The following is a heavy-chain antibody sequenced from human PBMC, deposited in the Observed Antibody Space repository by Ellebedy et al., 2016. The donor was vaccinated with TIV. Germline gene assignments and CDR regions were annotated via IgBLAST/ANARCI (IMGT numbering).Heavy chain of an antibody. J-gene: IGHJ4*02. V-gene: IGHV1-69*10. Sequence: AASVKVSCKASGRDFVSYDFNWVRQAPGQRLEWLGGITPVVGRPNYAQQFQDRLTISADRSSNTVYLEMSGLRSDDRAVYFCAREGISRSGVPLFEFWGQGTLIGVSS. CDR1: GRDFVSYD. CDR3: AREGISRSGVPLFEF. D-gene: IGHD6-13*01. CDR2: ITPVVGRP.